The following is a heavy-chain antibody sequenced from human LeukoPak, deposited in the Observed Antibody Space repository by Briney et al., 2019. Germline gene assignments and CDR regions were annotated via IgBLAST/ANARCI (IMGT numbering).Heavy chain of an antibody. CDR3: ARDHNLLYDFWSGYYADGYYFDY. V-gene: IGHV1-2*06. D-gene: IGHD3-3*01. Sequence: ASVKVSCKASGGTFIRYAISWVRQAPGQGLEWMGRINPNSGGTNYAQKFQGRVTMTRDTSISTAYMELSRLRSDDTAVYYCARDHNLLYDFWSGYYADGYYFDYWGQGTLVTVSS. CDR2: INPNSGGT. J-gene: IGHJ4*02. CDR1: GGTFIRYA.